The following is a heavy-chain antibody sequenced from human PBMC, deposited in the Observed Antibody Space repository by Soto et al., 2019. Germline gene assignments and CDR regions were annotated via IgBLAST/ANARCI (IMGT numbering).Heavy chain of an antibody. J-gene: IGHJ5*02. Sequence: PGGSLRLSCSASGFTFSGYWMTWVRQAPGKGLEWVANIKEDGSEKYYVDSVKGRFTISRDNPKNSLYLQMNSLRADDTAVYYCVTNLYGSGSVWFDPWGQGTLVTVSS. CDR2: IKEDGSEK. CDR1: GFTFSGYW. V-gene: IGHV3-7*03. CDR3: VTNLYGSGSVWFDP. D-gene: IGHD3-10*01.